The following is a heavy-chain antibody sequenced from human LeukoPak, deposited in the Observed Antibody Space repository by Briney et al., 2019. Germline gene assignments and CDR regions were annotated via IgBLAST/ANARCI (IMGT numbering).Heavy chain of an antibody. Sequence: GGSLRLSCAASGFTFSSYWMSWVRQAPGKGLEWVANINQDGSEKYYVGSVKGRFTISRDNAKNSLYLQMNSLRAEDTALYYCAKGYSSGWYYFDYWGQGTLVTVSS. V-gene: IGHV3-7*03. CDR2: INQDGSEK. D-gene: IGHD6-19*01. CDR3: AKGYSSGWYYFDY. CDR1: GFTFSSYW. J-gene: IGHJ4*02.